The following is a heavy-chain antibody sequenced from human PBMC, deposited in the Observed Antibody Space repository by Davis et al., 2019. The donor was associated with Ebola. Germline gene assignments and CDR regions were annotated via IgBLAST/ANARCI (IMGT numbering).Heavy chain of an antibody. V-gene: IGHV3-48*02. CDR2: ISSSSSTI. D-gene: IGHD3-3*01. Sequence: GGSLRLSCAASGFTFSSYSMNWVRQAPGKGLEWVSYISSSSSTIYYADSVKGRFTISRDNAKNSLYLQMNSLRDEDTAVYYCARDMSRYDFWSGYTTGPFDPWGQGTLVTVSS. CDR3: ARDMSRYDFWSGYTTGPFDP. CDR1: GFTFSSYS. J-gene: IGHJ5*02.